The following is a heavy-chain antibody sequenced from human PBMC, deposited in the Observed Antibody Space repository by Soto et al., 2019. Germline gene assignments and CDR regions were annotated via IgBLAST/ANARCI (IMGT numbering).Heavy chain of an antibody. CDR2: IYYSGST. J-gene: IGHJ6*02. CDR3: ARDSITDYDILTGYPGDGMDV. D-gene: IGHD3-9*01. CDR1: GGSISSGGYY. V-gene: IGHV4-31*03. Sequence: SETLSLTCTVSGGSISSGGYYWSWIRQHPGKGLEWIGYIYYSGSTYYNPSLKSRVTISVDTSKNQFSLKLSSVTAADTAVYYCARDSITDYDILTGYPGDGMDVWGQGTTVTVSS.